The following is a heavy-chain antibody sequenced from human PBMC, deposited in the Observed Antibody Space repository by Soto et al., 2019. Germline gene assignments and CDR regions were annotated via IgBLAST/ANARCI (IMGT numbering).Heavy chain of an antibody. J-gene: IGHJ6*02. V-gene: IGHV1-69*13. D-gene: IGHD2-15*01. Sequence: GASVKVSCKASGGTFSSYAISWVRQAPGQGLEWMGGIIPIFGTANYAQKLQDRVTITADESTSTAYMELSSLRSEDTAVYYCASSGYCSGGSCYSDGEDLYYGMDVWGQGTTVTVSS. CDR1: GGTFSSYA. CDR3: ASSGYCSGGSCYSDGEDLYYGMDV. CDR2: IIPIFGTA.